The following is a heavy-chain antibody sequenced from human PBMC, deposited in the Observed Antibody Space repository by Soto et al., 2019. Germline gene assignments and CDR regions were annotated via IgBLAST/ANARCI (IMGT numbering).Heavy chain of an antibody. CDR3: AKALVPSLTAKFGY. CDR2: VTASGGGT. CDR1: GFIFNNYA. J-gene: IGHJ4*02. V-gene: IGHV3-23*01. Sequence: GGSLRLSCAASGFIFNNYAMTWVRQAPGKGLEWVSTVTASGGGTFYANSVKGRFTISRDNSRNTLHLQMSSLRVEDTALYYCAKALVPSLTAKFGYWGQGTLVTVSS. D-gene: IGHD5-18*01.